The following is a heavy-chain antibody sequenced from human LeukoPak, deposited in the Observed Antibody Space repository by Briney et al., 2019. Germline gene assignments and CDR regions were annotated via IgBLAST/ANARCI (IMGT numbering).Heavy chain of an antibody. D-gene: IGHD1-26*01. V-gene: IGHV4-38-2*02. CDR2: IYHSGST. CDR3: ARAIEVGAMTPFDY. J-gene: IGHJ4*02. Sequence: SETLSLTCIVSGYSISSDYYWGWVRQPPGKGLEWIGSIYHSGSTYYNPSLKSRVTISVDTSKNQFSLKLTSVTAADTAVYYCARAIEVGAMTPFDYWGQGTLVTVSS. CDR1: GYSISSDYY.